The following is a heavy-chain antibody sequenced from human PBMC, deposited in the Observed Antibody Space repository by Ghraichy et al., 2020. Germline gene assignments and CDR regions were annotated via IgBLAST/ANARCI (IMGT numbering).Heavy chain of an antibody. J-gene: IGHJ5*02. CDR3: ARAWVAAPGGVNWFDP. D-gene: IGHD6-19*01. CDR2: IYHSGST. CDR1: GGSISSSNW. Sequence: SETLSLTCAVSGGSISSSNWWSWVRQPPGKGLEWIGEIYHSGSTNYNPSLKSRVTISVDKSKNQFSLKLSSVTAADTAVYYCARAWVAAPGGVNWFDPWGQGTLVTVSS. V-gene: IGHV4-4*02.